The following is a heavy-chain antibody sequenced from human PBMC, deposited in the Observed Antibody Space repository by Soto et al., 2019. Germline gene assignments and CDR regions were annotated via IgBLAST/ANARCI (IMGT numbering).Heavy chain of an antibody. CDR3: ARGKTMVRGVTQIAYHYYYYGMDV. J-gene: IGHJ6*02. V-gene: IGHV1-18*01. Sequence: QVQLVQSGAEVKKPGASVKVSCKASGYTFTSYGISWVRQAPGQGLEWMGWISAYNGNTNYAQKLQGRVTMTTDTSTSTAYMELRSLRSDDTAVYYCARGKTMVRGVTQIAYHYYYYGMDVWGQGTTVTVSS. D-gene: IGHD3-10*01. CDR2: ISAYNGNT. CDR1: GYTFTSYG.